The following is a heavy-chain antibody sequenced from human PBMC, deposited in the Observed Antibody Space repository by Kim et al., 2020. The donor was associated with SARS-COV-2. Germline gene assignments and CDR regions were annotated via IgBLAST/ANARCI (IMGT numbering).Heavy chain of an antibody. D-gene: IGHD6-19*01. V-gene: IGHV4-38-2*01. J-gene: IGHJ3*02. Sequence: SETLSLTCSVSGSPFGYAYYWGWIRQPPVRGLEWIGSISHSGDTYYKTSVQSRITISVDTSKNQFSLNLSSVTAADTALYFCARQVVTGWFNFDMWGHG. CDR1: GSPFGYAYY. CDR3: ARQVVTGWFNFDM. CDR2: ISHSGDT.